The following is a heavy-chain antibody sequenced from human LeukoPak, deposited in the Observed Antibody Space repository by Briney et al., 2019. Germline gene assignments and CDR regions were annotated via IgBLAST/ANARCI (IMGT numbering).Heavy chain of an antibody. D-gene: IGHD3-10*01. CDR2: ISAYNGNT. J-gene: IGHJ4*02. Sequence: GASVKVSCKAPGYTFTSYGISWVRQAPGQGLESMRWISAYNGNTNYAQKLQGRVTMTTDTSTSTAYMELRSLRSDDTAVYYCARDRYYGSGTYFDYWGQGTLVTVSS. CDR3: ARDRYYGSGTYFDY. CDR1: GYTFTSYG. V-gene: IGHV1-18*04.